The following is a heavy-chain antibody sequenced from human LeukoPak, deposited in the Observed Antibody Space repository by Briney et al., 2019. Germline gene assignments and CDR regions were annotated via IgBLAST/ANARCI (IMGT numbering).Heavy chain of an antibody. D-gene: IGHD6-13*01. CDR3: ARDRYSSSWLALDY. V-gene: IGHV3-30*04. J-gene: IGHJ4*02. Sequence: PGGSLRLSCAASGFTFSNYAMRWVRQAPGKGLEWVAVISYDGSNKYYTDSVKGRFTISRDNSKNTLYLQMNSLRAEDTAVYYCARDRYSSSWLALDYWGQGTLVTVSS. CDR1: GFTFSNYA. CDR2: ISYDGSNK.